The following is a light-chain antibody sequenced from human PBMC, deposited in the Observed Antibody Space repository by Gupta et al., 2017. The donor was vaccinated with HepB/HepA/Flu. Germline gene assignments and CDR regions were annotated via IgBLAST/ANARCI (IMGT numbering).Light chain of an antibody. J-gene: IGKJ4*01. CDR3: QQRDSSLLT. V-gene: IGKV1-39*01. CDR1: QRVSTY. Sequence: DIQMTQSPSSLSASVGDRVTITCRASQRVSTYLNWYQQKPGKVPKLLIFGSSTLQGGVPSRFSGSGSGTDFTLTISRLQPEDFATYYCQQRDSSLLTFGGGTKVEV. CDR2: GSS.